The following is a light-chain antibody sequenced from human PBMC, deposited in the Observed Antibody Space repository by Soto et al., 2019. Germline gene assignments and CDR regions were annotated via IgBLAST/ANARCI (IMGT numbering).Light chain of an antibody. Sequence: DIVLKQSPGTLSLSPRERATLSCRASQRVSRSYLAWYQQKPGQAPRNLIYGASSRATGIPDRFSGSGSGTDFTLTISRLEPEDFADYYCKQYGSSSYTCGQGTKLEIK. CDR1: QRVSRSY. V-gene: IGKV3-20*01. CDR2: GAS. CDR3: KQYGSSSYT. J-gene: IGKJ2*01.